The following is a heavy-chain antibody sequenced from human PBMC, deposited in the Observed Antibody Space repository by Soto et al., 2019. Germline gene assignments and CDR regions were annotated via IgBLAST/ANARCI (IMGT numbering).Heavy chain of an antibody. D-gene: IGHD3-3*01. Sequence: KKPPASVKVSCKASGGTFSSYTISWVRQAPGQGLEWMGRIIPILGIANYAQKFQGRVTITADKSTSTAYMELSSLRSEDTAVYYCARDNDFWSGINWFDPWGQGTLVTVSS. CDR2: IIPILGIA. J-gene: IGHJ5*02. CDR3: ARDNDFWSGINWFDP. CDR1: GGTFSSYT. V-gene: IGHV1-69*04.